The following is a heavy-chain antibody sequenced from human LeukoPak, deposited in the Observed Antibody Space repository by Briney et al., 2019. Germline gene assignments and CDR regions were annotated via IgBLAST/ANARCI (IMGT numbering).Heavy chain of an antibody. J-gene: IGHJ6*02. V-gene: IGHV3-13*01. D-gene: IGHD2-8*01. Sequence: PGGSLRLSCAASGFTFRAYDMHWVRQTAGKGLEWVSGIGPDGDTYYADSVKGRFTISRENGENSGHLQMNSLRAGDTAVYYCVRDSNYYAMDVWGQGTTVTVSS. CDR1: GFTFRAYD. CDR3: VRDSNYYAMDV. CDR2: IGPDGDT.